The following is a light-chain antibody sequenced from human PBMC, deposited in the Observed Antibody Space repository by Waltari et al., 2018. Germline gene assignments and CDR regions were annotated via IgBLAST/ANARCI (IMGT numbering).Light chain of an antibody. Sequence: EIVLTQSPATLSLSPGDRATLSCRASLSVSSYLAWYQQKPGQTPRLLIYDASNRATGIPARFSGSGSGTDFTLTISSLEPEDFAVYYCQHRSNWPRTFGQGTRLEMK. CDR1: LSVSSY. CDR2: DAS. CDR3: QHRSNWPRT. J-gene: IGKJ5*01. V-gene: IGKV3-11*01.